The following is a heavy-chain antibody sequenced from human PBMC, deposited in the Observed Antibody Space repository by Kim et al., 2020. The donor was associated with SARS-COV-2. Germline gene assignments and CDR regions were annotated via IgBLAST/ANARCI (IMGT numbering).Heavy chain of an antibody. CDR1: GGSISSGDYY. J-gene: IGHJ3*02. CDR3: ARGGVAAFDI. CDR2: ISYSGST. Sequence: SETLSLTCTVSGGSISSGDYYCNWIRQYPGRGLEWIGYISYSGSTYYNPSLRGRVTMSLDTSKNQFSLKLNSVSAADTAVFYCARGGVAAFDIWGQGTMVNVSS. D-gene: IGHD5-12*01. V-gene: IGHV4-31*03.